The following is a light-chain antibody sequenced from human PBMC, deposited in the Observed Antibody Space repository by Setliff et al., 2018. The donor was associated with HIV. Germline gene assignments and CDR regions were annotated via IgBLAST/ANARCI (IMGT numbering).Light chain of an antibody. CDR3: CSNTGSNTFV. V-gene: IGLV2-23*01. CDR2: QAS. J-gene: IGLJ1*01. CDR1: SGDVGRYNL. Sequence: QSVLAQPASVSGSPGQSITISCTGTSGDVGRYNLVSWYQQQPGRPPKLMIYQASKRPSGVSNRFSGSKSGNTASLTISGHQAEDEADYYCCSNTGSNTFVFGTGTKVTV.